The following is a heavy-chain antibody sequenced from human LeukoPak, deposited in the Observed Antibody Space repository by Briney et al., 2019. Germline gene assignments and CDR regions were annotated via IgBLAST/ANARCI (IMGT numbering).Heavy chain of an antibody. CDR3: AATTVVTPRHCFDY. Sequence: SETLSLTCAVYGGSFSGYYWSWIRQPPGKGLEWIGEINHSGSTNYNPSLKSRVTISVDTSKNQFSLKLSSVTAADTAVYYCAATTVVTPRHCFDYWGQGTLVTVSS. D-gene: IGHD4-23*01. CDR1: GGSFSGYY. CDR2: INHSGST. J-gene: IGHJ4*02. V-gene: IGHV4-34*01.